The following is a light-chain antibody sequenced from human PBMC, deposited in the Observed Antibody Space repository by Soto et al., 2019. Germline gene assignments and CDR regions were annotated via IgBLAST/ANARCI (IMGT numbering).Light chain of an antibody. CDR2: DVS. CDR3: CSYAGSYTPWV. Sequence: ALTKPRSVSGSPGQSVTISCTGTSSDVGGYNYVSWYQQHPGKAPKLMIYDVSKRPSGVPDRFSGSKSGNTASLTISGLQAEDEADYYCCSYAGSYTPWVFGTGTKVTVL. CDR1: SSDVGGYNY. V-gene: IGLV2-11*01. J-gene: IGLJ1*01.